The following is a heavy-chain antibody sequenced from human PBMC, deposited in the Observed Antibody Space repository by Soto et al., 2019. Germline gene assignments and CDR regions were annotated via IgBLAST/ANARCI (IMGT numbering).Heavy chain of an antibody. CDR3: ASGYYYGMDV. CDR1: GGSFTGYY. V-gene: IGHV4-34*01. J-gene: IGHJ6*02. Sequence: SETLSLTCAVYGGSFTGYYWSWIRQPPGKGLEWIGEINHSGSTNYNPSLKSRVTISVDTSKNQFSLKLSSVTAADTAVYSCASGYYYGMDVWGQGTTVTVSS. CDR2: INHSGST.